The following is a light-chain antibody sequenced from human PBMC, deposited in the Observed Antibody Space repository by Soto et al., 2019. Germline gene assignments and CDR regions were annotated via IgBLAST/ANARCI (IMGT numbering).Light chain of an antibody. CDR1: SGHSSYA. J-gene: IGLJ2*01. Sequence: QSVLTQSPSASASLGASVKLTCTLSSGHSSYAIAWHQQQPEKGPRYLMKLNSDGSHSKGDGIPDRFSGSSTGAERYLTISRLQSEDEADYCCQTWGTGMVFGGGTKLTVL. CDR3: QTWGTGMV. V-gene: IGLV4-69*01. CDR2: LNSDGSH.